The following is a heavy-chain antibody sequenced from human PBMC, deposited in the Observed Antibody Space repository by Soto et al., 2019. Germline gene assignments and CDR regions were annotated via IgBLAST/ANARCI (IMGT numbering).Heavy chain of an antibody. J-gene: IGHJ6*02. CDR2: ISYDGSNK. D-gene: IGHD6-13*01. V-gene: IGHV3-30*18. Sequence: GGSLRLSCAASGFTFSSYGMHWVRQAPGKGLEWVAVISYDGSNKYYADSVKGRFTISRDNSKNTLYLQMNSLRAEDTAVYYCAKGQAAAGNYYYYGMDVWGQGTTVTVSS. CDR3: AKGQAAAGNYYYYGMDV. CDR1: GFTFSSYG.